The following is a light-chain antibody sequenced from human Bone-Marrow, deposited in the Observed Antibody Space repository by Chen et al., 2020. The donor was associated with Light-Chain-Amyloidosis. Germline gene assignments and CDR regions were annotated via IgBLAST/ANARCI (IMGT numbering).Light chain of an antibody. Sequence: ELVLTQSPGILSLSPGERATLSCRASQSGAGNYVAWYQQKPGQPPRLLIYGASNRTAGIPDRFSGSGSGADFTLTISRLDPEDFAVYYCQQYGSSLYTFGQGTRLEIK. V-gene: IGKV3-20*01. J-gene: IGKJ2*01. CDR1: QSGAGNY. CDR2: GAS. CDR3: QQYGSSLYT.